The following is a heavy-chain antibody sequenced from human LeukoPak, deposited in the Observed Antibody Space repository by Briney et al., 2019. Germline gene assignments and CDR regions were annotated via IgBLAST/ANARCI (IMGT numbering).Heavy chain of an antibody. D-gene: IGHD4-17*01. CDR3: ARILTTVTTMDY. CDR1: GYIFTGYY. V-gene: IGHV1-2*02. Sequence: ASVKVSCKASGYIFTGYYMHWVRQAPGQGLEWMGWINPNSGGTNYAQKFQGRVTMTRDTSISTAYMELSRLRSDDTAMYYCARILTTVTTMDYWGQGTLVTVSS. CDR2: INPNSGGT. J-gene: IGHJ4*02.